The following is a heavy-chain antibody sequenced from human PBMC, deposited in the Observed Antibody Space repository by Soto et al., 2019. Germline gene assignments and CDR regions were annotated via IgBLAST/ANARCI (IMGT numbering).Heavy chain of an antibody. J-gene: IGHJ4*02. CDR1: GFTFSSHS. V-gene: IGHV3-21*01. CDR3: ARLDRGSLDY. CDR2: ISSSSSYI. Sequence: GSLRLSCAASGFTFSSHSMNWVRQAPGKGLEWVSSISSSSSYIYYADSVKGRFTISRDNAKNLVYLQMNSLRAEDTAVYYCARLDRGSLDYWGRGTLVTAPQ. D-gene: IGHD6-25*01.